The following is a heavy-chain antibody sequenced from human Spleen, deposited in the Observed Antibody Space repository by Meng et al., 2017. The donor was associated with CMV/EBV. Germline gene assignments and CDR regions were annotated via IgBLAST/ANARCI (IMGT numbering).Heavy chain of an antibody. Sequence: GESLKISCAASGFTFSYYAMNWVRQAPGKGLEWVAVISYDGSDKWYADSVKGRFTISRDNSKNTLYLQMNSLRAEDTAVYYCARDMVMVYAIRSLNERYGMDVGGQGTTVTVSS. CDR1: GFTFSYYA. J-gene: IGHJ6*02. D-gene: IGHD2-8*01. CDR2: ISYDGSDK. CDR3: ARDMVMVYAIRSLNERYGMDV. V-gene: IGHV3-30*04.